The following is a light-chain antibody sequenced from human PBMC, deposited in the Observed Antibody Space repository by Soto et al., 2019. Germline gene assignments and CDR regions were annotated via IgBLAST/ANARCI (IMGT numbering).Light chain of an antibody. CDR3: AAWDDCLIAQYV. CDR1: NSNIGGNS. CDR2: SNN. Sequence: QSVLTQPPSASGTPGQRVTISCSGSNSNIGGNSVNWYQQFPGAAPNLLISSNNQRPSGIPDRFSGSKSGTSASLAISGLQFDDDADYYCAAWDDCLIAQYVFGARTKQTVL. J-gene: IGLJ1*01. V-gene: IGLV1-44*01.